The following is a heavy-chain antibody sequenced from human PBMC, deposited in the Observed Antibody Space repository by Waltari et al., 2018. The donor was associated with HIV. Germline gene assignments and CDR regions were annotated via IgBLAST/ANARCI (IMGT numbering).Heavy chain of an antibody. CDR1: GYTFTAYY. D-gene: IGHD3-22*01. Sequence: QVQLVQSGAEVKKPGASVTFSCKASGYTFTAYYMHWVRQAPGQGLEWMGRINLNSGDTNYGQKFQGRVTMTRDTSISTAYMELSRLRSDDTAVYYCARDSYYYDSSGFFPDFWGQGTLVTVSS. J-gene: IGHJ4*02. CDR3: ARDSYYYDSSGFFPDF. V-gene: IGHV1-2*06. CDR2: INLNSGDT.